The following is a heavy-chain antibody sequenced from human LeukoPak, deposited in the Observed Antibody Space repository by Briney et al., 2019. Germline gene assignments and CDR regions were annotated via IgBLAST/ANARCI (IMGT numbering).Heavy chain of an antibody. CDR3: ARDRSSSWYNY. Sequence: ASVKVSCKASGYTFTGYYMHWVRQAPGQGLEWMGRINPNSGGTNYARKFQGRVTMTRDTSISTAYMELSRLRSDDTAVYYCARDRSSSWYNYWGQGTLVTVSS. J-gene: IGHJ4*02. V-gene: IGHV1-2*06. D-gene: IGHD6-13*01. CDR1: GYTFTGYY. CDR2: INPNSGGT.